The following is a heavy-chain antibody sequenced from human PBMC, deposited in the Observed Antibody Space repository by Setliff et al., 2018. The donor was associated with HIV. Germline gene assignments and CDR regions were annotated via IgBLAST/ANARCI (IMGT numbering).Heavy chain of an antibody. CDR3: ARQGDYHILTGYYSGPHDAFDI. Sequence: PGESLKISCKGSGYSFTNYWIAWVRQMPGRGLEWMGIIYPGDSDTRYSPSFQGQVTISADKSISTAYLQWSSPKASDTAMYCCARQGDYHILTGYYSGPHDAFDIWGQGTMVTVSS. CDR1: GYSFTNYW. D-gene: IGHD3-9*01. V-gene: IGHV5-51*01. J-gene: IGHJ3*02. CDR2: IYPGDSDT.